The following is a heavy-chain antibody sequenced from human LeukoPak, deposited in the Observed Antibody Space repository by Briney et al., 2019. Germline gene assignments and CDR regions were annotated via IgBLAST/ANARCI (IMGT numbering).Heavy chain of an antibody. CDR3: VKDRGSHVTDY. D-gene: IGHD1-26*01. V-gene: IGHV4-59*12. CDR1: GGSFSSYY. Sequence: SETLSLTCAVYGGSFSSYYWSWIRQPPGKGLEWIGYIYYSGSTYYNPSLKSRVTISVDTSKNQFSLKLSSVTAADTAIYYCVKDRGSHVTDYWGQGTLVTVSS. J-gene: IGHJ4*02. CDR2: IYYSGST.